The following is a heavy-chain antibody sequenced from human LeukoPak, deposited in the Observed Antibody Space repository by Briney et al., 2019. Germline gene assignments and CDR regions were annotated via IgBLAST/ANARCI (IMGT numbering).Heavy chain of an antibody. V-gene: IGHV4-4*09. J-gene: IGHJ5*02. CDR2: IYQTGPT. CDR3: VASYAMSSGIHH. D-gene: IGHD2/OR15-2a*01. Sequence: SETLSLTCMVSLDSITEYYWSWIRQSPGGGLEWIAYIYQTGPTNYLPSLRSRVIISVDKSKWQVFLRLNSVTAADTALYYCVASYAMSSGIHHWGQGTLVTVSS. CDR1: LDSITEYY.